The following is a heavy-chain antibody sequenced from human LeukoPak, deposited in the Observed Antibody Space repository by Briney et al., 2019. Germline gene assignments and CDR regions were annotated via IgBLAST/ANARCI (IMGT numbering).Heavy chain of an antibody. Sequence: ASVKVSCKASGYTFSDYYIHWIRQAPGQGLEWVGWINPNSGGTNYAQKFQGRVTMTRDTSISTAYMELSRLRSDDTAVYYCARVGAGLRYFDYWGQGTLVTVSS. J-gene: IGHJ4*02. CDR1: GYTFSDYY. V-gene: IGHV1-2*02. CDR3: ARVGAGLRYFDY. CDR2: INPNSGGT. D-gene: IGHD3-9*01.